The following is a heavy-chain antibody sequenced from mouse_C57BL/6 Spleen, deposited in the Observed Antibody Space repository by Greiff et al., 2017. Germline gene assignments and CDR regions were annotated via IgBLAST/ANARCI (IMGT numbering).Heavy chain of an antibody. Sequence: EVQVVESGGGLVKPGGSLKLSCAASGFTFSSYAMSWVRQTPEKRLEWVATISDGGSYTYYPDNVKGRFTISRDNAKNNLYLQMSHLKSEDTAMYYSARDGDYYYGSSPLWYFDVWGTGTTVTVSS. CDR2: ISDGGSYT. CDR1: GFTFSSYA. V-gene: IGHV5-4*01. D-gene: IGHD1-1*01. CDR3: ARDGDYYYGSSPLWYFDV. J-gene: IGHJ1*03.